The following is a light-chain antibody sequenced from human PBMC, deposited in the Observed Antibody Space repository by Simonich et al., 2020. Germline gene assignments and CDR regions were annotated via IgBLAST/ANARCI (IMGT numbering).Light chain of an antibody. V-gene: IGLV2-14*01. CDR2: DVS. CDR3: SPYTSSSTWV. J-gene: IGLJ3*02. CDR1: SSDVGGYNY. Sequence: QSALTQPASVSGSPGQSITISCTGTSSDVGGYNYVSWYQPHPGKAPKLMIYDVSKRPAGVSNRFSGSKSGNTASLTISGLQAEDEADYYCSPYTSSSTWVFGGGTKLTVL.